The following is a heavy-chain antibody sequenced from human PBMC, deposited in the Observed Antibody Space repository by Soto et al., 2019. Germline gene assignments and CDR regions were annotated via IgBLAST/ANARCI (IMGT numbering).Heavy chain of an antibody. CDR3: AKGYAGTVDY. CDR1: GFTFDDYA. J-gene: IGHJ4*02. D-gene: IGHD6-13*01. V-gene: IGHV3-9*01. CDR2: ISWNSGSI. Sequence: GGSLRLSCAASGFTFDDYAMHWVRQAPGKGLEWVSGISWNSGSIGYADSVKGRFTISRDNAKNSLYLQMNSLRAEDTALYYCAKGYAGTVDYWGQGTLVTVSS.